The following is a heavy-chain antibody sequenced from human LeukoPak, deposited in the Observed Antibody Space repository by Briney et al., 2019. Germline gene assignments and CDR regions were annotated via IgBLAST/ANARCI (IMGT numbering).Heavy chain of an antibody. CDR2: ISGSGGST. V-gene: IGHV3-23*01. CDR3: AKEGVHRGYSYGYADAFDI. J-gene: IGHJ3*02. D-gene: IGHD5-18*01. Sequence: GSLRLSCAASGFTFDDYAMHWVRQAPGKGLEWVSAISGSGGSTYYADSVKGRFTISRDKSNNTLYLQMNSLRAEDTAVYYCAKEGVHRGYSYGYADAFDIWGQGTMVTVSS. CDR1: GFTFDDYA.